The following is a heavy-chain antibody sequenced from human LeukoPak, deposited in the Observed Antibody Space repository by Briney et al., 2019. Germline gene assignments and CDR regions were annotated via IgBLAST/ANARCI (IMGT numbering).Heavy chain of an antibody. CDR1: GFTFSSYA. CDR3: AKASEWIQLWGHFDY. CDR2: ISGSGGST. Sequence: GGSLRLSCAASGFTFSSYAMSWVRQAPGKGLEWVPAISGSGGSTYYADSVKGRFTISRDNSKNTLYLQMNSLRAEDTAVYYCAKASEWIQLWGHFDYWGQGTLVTVSS. D-gene: IGHD5-18*01. V-gene: IGHV3-23*01. J-gene: IGHJ4*02.